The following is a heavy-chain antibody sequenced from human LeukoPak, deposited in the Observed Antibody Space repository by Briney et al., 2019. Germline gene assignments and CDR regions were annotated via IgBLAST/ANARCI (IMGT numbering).Heavy chain of an antibody. CDR2: ISTSGSYT. CDR1: GFTFSDYY. J-gene: IGHJ6*02. Sequence: PGRSLRLSCAASGFTFSDYYMSWIRQAPGKGLDWVSYISTSGSYTNYADSVRGRFTISRDDSKNTLYLQMNSLRAEDTAVYYCARANYGSGSNYYYGMDVWGQGTTVTVSS. V-gene: IGHV3-11*06. CDR3: ARANYGSGSNYYYGMDV. D-gene: IGHD3-10*01.